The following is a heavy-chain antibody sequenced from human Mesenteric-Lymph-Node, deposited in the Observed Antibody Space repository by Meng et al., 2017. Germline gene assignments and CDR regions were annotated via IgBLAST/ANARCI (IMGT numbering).Heavy chain of an antibody. CDR3: ARGERLDY. D-gene: IGHD1-26*01. J-gene: IGHJ4*02. V-gene: IGHV3-7*04. Sequence: GGSLRLSCVASGFTFSNYWMSWVRQAPGKGLEWVANIKQDGTDTYYGDSVKGRFSISRDNAKNSLFLQMNNLRAEDTAVYYCARGERLDYWGQGTLVTVSS. CDR2: IKQDGTDT. CDR1: GFTFSNYW.